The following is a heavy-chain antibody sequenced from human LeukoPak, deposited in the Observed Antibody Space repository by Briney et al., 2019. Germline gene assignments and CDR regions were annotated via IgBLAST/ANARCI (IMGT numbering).Heavy chain of an antibody. CDR2: ISAYNGNT. D-gene: IGHD4-17*01. J-gene: IGHJ3*02. CDR1: GYTFTSYG. CDR3: ARDHYGDYWSGSPEAFDI. Sequence: ASVKVSCKASGYTFTSYGISWVRQAPGQGLEWMGWISAYNGNTNYAQKFQGRVTMTRDTSISTAYMELSRLRSDDTAVYYCARDHYGDYWSGSPEAFDIWGQGTMVTVSS. V-gene: IGHV1-18*01.